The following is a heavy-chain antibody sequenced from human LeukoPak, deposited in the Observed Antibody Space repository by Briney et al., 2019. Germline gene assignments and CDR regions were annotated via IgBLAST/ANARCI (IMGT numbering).Heavy chain of an antibody. CDR3: ARSIGLTGGGVDV. V-gene: IGHV3-11*01. Sequence: GGSLRLSCAASGFTFSDYNMNWVRQAPGKVLEWVSYITNGGSTKNHADSAKGRFTISRDNAKKTLYLQMNSLRAEDTAVYYCARSIGLTGGGVDVWGQGTTVTVSS. D-gene: IGHD3-9*01. CDR2: ITNGGSTK. CDR1: GFTFSDYN. J-gene: IGHJ6*02.